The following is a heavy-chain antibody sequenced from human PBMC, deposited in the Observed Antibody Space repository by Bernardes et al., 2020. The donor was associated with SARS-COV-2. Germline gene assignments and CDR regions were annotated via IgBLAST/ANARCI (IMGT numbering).Heavy chain of an antibody. CDR1: GFTFSNAW. CDR3: TTTNPHCTGASCPDAY. V-gene: IGHV3-15*01. Sequence: GGSLRLSCAASGFTFSNAWMNWIRQAPGKGLEWVGRIKSKTDGGTADYAAPVKGRFTISRDDSTNTLYLQMNSLKTEDTAIYYCTTTNPHCTGASCPDAYWGQGTLVTVSS. CDR2: IKSKTDGGTA. D-gene: IGHD2-8*02. J-gene: IGHJ4*02.